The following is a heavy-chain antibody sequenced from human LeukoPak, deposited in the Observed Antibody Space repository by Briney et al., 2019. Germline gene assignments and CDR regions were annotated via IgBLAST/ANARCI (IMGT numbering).Heavy chain of an antibody. J-gene: IGHJ5*02. Sequence: GASVKVSCKASGYTFTGYYIHWVLQAPGQGPEWMGWINPDSGGTNYAQKFQGRVTMSRDTSISTAYMEVSRLRSDDTAVYYCAREPIVLVPAAIFNWFDPWGQGTLVTVSS. V-gene: IGHV1-2*02. D-gene: IGHD2-2*02. CDR3: AREPIVLVPAAIFNWFDP. CDR1: GYTFTGYY. CDR2: INPDSGGT.